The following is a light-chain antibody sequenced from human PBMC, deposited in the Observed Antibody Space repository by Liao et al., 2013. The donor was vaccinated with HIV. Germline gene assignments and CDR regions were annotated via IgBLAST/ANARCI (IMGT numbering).Light chain of an antibody. Sequence: SYELTQPPSVSVSPGQTASITCSGDKLGDKYACWYQQKPGQSPVLVIYQDNKRPSGIPERFSGSNSGNTATLTISGTQAMDEADYYCQVWDSSSDQRVFGGGTKLTVL. CDR2: QDN. CDR1: KLGDKY. V-gene: IGLV3-1*01. CDR3: QVWDSSSDQRV. J-gene: IGLJ2*01.